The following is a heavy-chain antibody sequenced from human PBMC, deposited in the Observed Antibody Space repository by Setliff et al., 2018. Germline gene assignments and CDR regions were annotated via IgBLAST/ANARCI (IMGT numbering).Heavy chain of an antibody. CDR1: GYSFSDYD. Sequence: ASVKVSCKASGYSFSDYDINWVRQAPGQGLEWMGWMNAHSGNSGCAQKFQGRVTMTRDTSISTAYMELGRLRSDDTVVYFCARDGGGDSDAFDIWGQGTMVT. D-gene: IGHD3-16*01. J-gene: IGHJ3*02. V-gene: IGHV1-8*01. CDR3: ARDGGGDSDAFDI. CDR2: MNAHSGNS.